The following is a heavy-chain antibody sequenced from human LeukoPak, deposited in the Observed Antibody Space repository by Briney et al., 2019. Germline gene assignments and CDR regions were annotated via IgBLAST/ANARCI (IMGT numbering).Heavy chain of an antibody. V-gene: IGHV1-18*04. CDR3: ARDRYCSSTSCYAPYYFDY. D-gene: IGHD2-2*01. Sequence: ASVKVSCKASGYTFTSYGISWVRQAPGQGLEWMGWISAYNGNTNHAQKLQGRVTMTTDTSTSTAYMELRSLRSDDTAVYYCARDRYCSSTSCYAPYYFDYWGQGTLVTVSS. J-gene: IGHJ4*02. CDR1: GYTFTSYG. CDR2: ISAYNGNT.